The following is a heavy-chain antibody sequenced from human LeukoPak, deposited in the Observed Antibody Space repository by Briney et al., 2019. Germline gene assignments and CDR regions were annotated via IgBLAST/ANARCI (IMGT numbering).Heavy chain of an antibody. Sequence: PGGSLRLSCAASGFTFSSYNMNWVRQAPGKGLEWVSYISSSGSTIYYADSVKGRFTISRDNAKNSLYLQMNSLRAEDTAVYYCAREPCSSSGWYCPVASWGQGTLVTVSS. D-gene: IGHD6-19*01. J-gene: IGHJ4*02. V-gene: IGHV3-48*04. CDR3: AREPCSSSGWYCPVAS. CDR2: ISSSGSTI. CDR1: GFTFSSYN.